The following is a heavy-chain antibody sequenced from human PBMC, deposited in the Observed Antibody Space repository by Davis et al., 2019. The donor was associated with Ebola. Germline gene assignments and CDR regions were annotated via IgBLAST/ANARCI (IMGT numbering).Heavy chain of an antibody. Sequence: GGSLRLSCAASGFTFSDYYMSWIRQAPGKGLEWVSYISSSGSTIYYADSVKGRFTISRDNAKNSLYLQMNSLRDEDTAVYYCARVGGIVVVPAAMRYYYGMDVWGKGTTVTVSS. CDR3: ARVGGIVVVPAAMRYYYGMDV. CDR2: ISSSGSTI. J-gene: IGHJ6*04. V-gene: IGHV3-11*04. CDR1: GFTFSDYY. D-gene: IGHD2-2*01.